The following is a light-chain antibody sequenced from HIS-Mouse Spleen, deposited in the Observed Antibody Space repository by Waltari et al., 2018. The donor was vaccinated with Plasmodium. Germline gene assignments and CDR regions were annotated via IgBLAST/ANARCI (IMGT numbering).Light chain of an antibody. V-gene: IGLV2-14*03. CDR3: SSYTSSSTLVV. Sequence: QSALTQPASVSGSPGQSITISCTGTSSDVGGYNYVSWYPQHPGKAPKLMIYDVSNRPAGVSNRFAVSKSGNTASLTISGLQAEDEADYYCSSYTSSSTLVVFGGGTKLTVL. CDR1: SSDVGGYNY. J-gene: IGLJ2*01. CDR2: DVS.